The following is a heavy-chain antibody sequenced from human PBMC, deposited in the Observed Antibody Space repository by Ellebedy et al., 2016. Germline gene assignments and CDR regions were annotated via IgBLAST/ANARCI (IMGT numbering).Heavy chain of an antibody. Sequence: GGSLRLXXAASAFSFSSYAMHWVRQAPGKGLDWVAVISSDGSLKYYADSVKGRFTISRDNSKNTLYLQMNSLRAEDTAVYYCARNYYDSSGYYAGGDYWGQGTLVTVSS. CDR1: AFSFSSYA. CDR2: ISSDGSLK. V-gene: IGHV3-30-3*01. CDR3: ARNYYDSSGYYAGGDY. J-gene: IGHJ4*02. D-gene: IGHD3-22*01.